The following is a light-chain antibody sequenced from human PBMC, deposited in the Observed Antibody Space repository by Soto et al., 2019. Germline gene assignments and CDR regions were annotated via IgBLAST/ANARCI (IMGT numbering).Light chain of an antibody. CDR1: QSIDNW. CDR2: DAS. CDR3: QHYNSYGT. J-gene: IGKJ1*01. V-gene: IGKV1-5*01. Sequence: IRLTQSPSSVSASVGDRVTITCRASQSIDNWLAWYQQKPGKAPKLLIYDASRLESGVPSRFSGSGSGTEFTLTISSLQPDDFATYYCQHYNSYGTFGQGTKVDIK.